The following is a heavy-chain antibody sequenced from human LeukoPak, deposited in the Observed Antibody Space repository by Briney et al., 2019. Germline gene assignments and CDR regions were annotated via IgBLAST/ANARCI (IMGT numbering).Heavy chain of an antibody. Sequence: ASVKVSYKASGYTFTSYGISWVRQAPGQGLEWMGWISAYNGNTNYAQKLQGRVTMTTDTSASTAYMELRSLRSDDTAVYYCARVWFGELLPPLVYFDYWGQGTLVTVSS. CDR1: GYTFTSYG. V-gene: IGHV1-18*01. D-gene: IGHD3-10*01. CDR3: ARVWFGELLPPLVYFDY. CDR2: ISAYNGNT. J-gene: IGHJ4*02.